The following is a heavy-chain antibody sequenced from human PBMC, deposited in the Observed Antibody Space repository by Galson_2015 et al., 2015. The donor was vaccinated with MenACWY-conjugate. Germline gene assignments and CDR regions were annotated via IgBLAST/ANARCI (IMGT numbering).Heavy chain of an antibody. V-gene: IGHV6-1*01. CDR2: TYFRFKWFN. CDR1: GDSVSRSSAA. J-gene: IGHJ6*02. CDR3: TTGDGYNLRHRSASRSYSNGMDV. D-gene: IGHD5-24*01. Sequence: CAISGDSVSRSSAAWNWIRQSPSRGLEWLGRTYFRFKWFNDYAESVKSRITIEADTSKNQFSLHLNSVTPDDTAVYYCTTGDGYNLRHRSASRSYSNGMDVWGQGTTV.